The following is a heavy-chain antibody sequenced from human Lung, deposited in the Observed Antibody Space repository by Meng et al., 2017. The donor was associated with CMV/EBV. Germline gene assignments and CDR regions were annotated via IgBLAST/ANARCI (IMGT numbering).Heavy chain of an antibody. CDR1: GHSISSGYY. V-gene: IGHV4-38-2*02. J-gene: IGHJ4*02. CDR2: IYHSGST. CDR3: ARARFDY. Sequence: GSLRLSCTVSGHSISSGYYWGWVRQPPGKGLEWIGSIYHSGSTYYNPSLKSRVTISVDTSKNQFSLKLSSVTAADTAVYYCARARFDYWGQGTLVTVSS.